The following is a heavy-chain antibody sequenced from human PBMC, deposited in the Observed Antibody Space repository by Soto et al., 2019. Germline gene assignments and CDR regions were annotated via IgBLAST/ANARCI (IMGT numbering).Heavy chain of an antibody. Sequence: EVQLVESGGGLVQPGGSLRLSCAASGFTFSSYSMNWVRQAPGKGLEWVSYISSSSSTIYYADSVKGRFTISRDNAKNSLYLQMNSPRAEDTAVYYCAGPPLDFDIFTGYPLGFDYWGQGTLVTVSS. V-gene: IGHV3-48*01. CDR1: GFTFSSYS. CDR3: AGPPLDFDIFTGYPLGFDY. J-gene: IGHJ4*02. CDR2: ISSSSSTI. D-gene: IGHD3-9*01.